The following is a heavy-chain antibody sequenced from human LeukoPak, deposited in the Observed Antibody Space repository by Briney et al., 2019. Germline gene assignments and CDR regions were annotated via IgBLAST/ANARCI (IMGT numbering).Heavy chain of an antibody. Sequence: GGSLRLSCAASEFTFSSYSTHWVRHAPGQGLEWVSAISGSGGSTYYADSVKGRFTISRDTSKNIVYLLLNSLRAEDTAIYYCARFRWGDYYYYGVDVWGQGTTVTVSS. CDR1: EFTFSSYS. J-gene: IGHJ6*02. V-gene: IGHV3-23*01. D-gene: IGHD3-16*01. CDR2: ISGSGGST. CDR3: ARFRWGDYYYYGVDV.